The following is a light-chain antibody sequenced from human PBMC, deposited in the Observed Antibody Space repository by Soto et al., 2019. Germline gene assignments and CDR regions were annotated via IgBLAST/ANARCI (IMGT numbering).Light chain of an antibody. CDR2: EVS. CDR1: SSDVGGYNT. V-gene: IGLV2-14*03. Sequence: QSVLTQPASVSGSPGQSITISCTGTSSDVGGYNTVSWFQQHPGTAPKLMIYEVSKRPLGVSNRFSASKSGNTASLTISVLQAEDEADYYCGSYSSTITGVFGGGTKLTVL. J-gene: IGLJ3*02. CDR3: GSYSSTITGV.